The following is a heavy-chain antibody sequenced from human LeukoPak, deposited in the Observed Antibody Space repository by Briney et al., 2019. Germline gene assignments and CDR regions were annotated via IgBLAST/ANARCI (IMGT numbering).Heavy chain of an antibody. J-gene: IGHJ4*02. CDR1: GYTFTSYY. Sequence: ASVKVSCKASGYTFTSYYMHWVRQAPGQGREGMGIINPSGGSTSYAQKFQGRVTMTRDTDTNTVYMELSSLRSEDMAVYDCARDRNTVVTRIFDYWGQGTLVTVSS. D-gene: IGHD4-23*01. CDR2: INPSGGST. CDR3: ARDRNTVVTRIFDY. V-gene: IGHV1-46*01.